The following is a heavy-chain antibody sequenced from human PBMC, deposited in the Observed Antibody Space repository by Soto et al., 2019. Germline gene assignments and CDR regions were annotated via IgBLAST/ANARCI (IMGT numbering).Heavy chain of an antibody. CDR3: AREAGTPGLWYFDL. D-gene: IGHD1-1*01. Sequence: GGSLRLCCAGSGFSFSRYSIHWVRQAPGKGPEYVAVISSNGATTYYADSVKGRFTISRDNSKNTAFLQMGSLRDEDMAVYFCAREAGTPGLWYFDLWGRGTLVTVSS. V-gene: IGHV3-64*02. CDR1: GFSFSRYS. CDR2: ISSNGATT. J-gene: IGHJ2*01.